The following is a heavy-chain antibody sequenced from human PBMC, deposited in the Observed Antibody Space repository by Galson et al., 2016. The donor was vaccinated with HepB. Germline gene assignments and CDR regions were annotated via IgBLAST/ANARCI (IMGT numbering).Heavy chain of an antibody. CDR2: ISSSSSTI. J-gene: IGHJ3*02. CDR3: AKEGRDILTGYYNGDAFDI. CDR1: GFTFSSYS. Sequence: SLRLSCAASGFTFSSYSMNWVRQAPGKGLEWVSYISSSSSTIYYADSVKGRFTISRDNSKNTVYLQMNSLRAEDTALYYCAKEGRDILTGYYNGDAFDIWGQGTMVTVSS. V-gene: IGHV3-48*01. D-gene: IGHD3-9*01.